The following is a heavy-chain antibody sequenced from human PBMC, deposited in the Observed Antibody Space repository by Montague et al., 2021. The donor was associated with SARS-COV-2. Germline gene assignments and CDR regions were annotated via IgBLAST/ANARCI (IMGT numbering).Heavy chain of an antibody. Sequence: PELVKPTQTLTLACTFSGFSLSTSGMCVSWIRQPPGKALEWLALXDWDDDKYYSTSLKTRLTISKDTSKNQVVLTMTNMDPVDTATYYCARIFDSSWPTFDYWGQGTLVTVSS. CDR1: GFSLSTSGMC. V-gene: IGHV2-70*01. CDR2: XDWDDDK. CDR3: ARIFDSSWPTFDY. J-gene: IGHJ4*02. D-gene: IGHD6-13*01.